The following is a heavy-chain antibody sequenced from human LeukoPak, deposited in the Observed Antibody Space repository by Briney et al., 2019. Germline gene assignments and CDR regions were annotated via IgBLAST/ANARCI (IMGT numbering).Heavy chain of an antibody. CDR2: INHSGST. V-gene: IGHV4-34*01. D-gene: IGHD4-23*01. CDR3: TRQGDGGRAFDY. J-gene: IGHJ4*02. CDR1: GGSFSGYY. Sequence: PSETLSLTCAVYGGSFSGYYWSWIRQPPGKGLEWIGEINHSGSTNYNPSLKSRVTISVDTSKNQFSLKLSSVTAADTAVYYCTRQGDGGRAFDYWGQGILVTVSS.